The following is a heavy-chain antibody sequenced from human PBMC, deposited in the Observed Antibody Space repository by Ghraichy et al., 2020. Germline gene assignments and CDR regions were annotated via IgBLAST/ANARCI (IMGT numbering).Heavy chain of an antibody. CDR3: ARQVSYYDSSGYSSHWYFDL. CDR1: GGSISSYY. V-gene: IGHV4-59*08. J-gene: IGHJ2*01. D-gene: IGHD3-22*01. Sequence: SETLSLTCTVSGGSISSYYWSWIRQPPGKGLEWIGYIYYSGSTNYNPSLKSRVTISVDTSKNQFSLKLSSVTAADTAVYYCARQVSYYDSSGYSSHWYFDLWGRGTLVTVSS. CDR2: IYYSGST.